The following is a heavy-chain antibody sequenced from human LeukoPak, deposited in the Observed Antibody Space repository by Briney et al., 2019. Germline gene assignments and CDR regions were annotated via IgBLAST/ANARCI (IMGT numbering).Heavy chain of an antibody. V-gene: IGHV3-23*01. J-gene: IGHJ4*02. CDR2: INDGGGGT. CDR1: GFTFSTYA. CDR3: AKEGCSATNCYINF. Sequence: GGSLRLSCAASGFTFSTYAMSWVRQAPGKGLQWVSRINDGGGGTSYADSVKGRFTISRDNSKNTLYLRMDSLRPEDTALYHCAKEGCSATNCYINFWGQGTLVTVSS. D-gene: IGHD2-2*02.